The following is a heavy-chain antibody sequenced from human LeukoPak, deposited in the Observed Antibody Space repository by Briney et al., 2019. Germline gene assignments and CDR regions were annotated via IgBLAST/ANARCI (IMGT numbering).Heavy chain of an antibody. CDR2: INSRSSTI. D-gene: IGHD1-26*01. CDR3: AREVGTPQAFDI. Sequence: GGSLRLSCAASRFTFSNYGVNWVRQAPGKGIEWVSYINSRSSTIYYPHSVTGRFPISRANPNNSLYLQMNSLKAEDTAIYYCAREVGTPQAFDIWGQGTMVTVSS. J-gene: IGHJ3*02. V-gene: IGHV3-48*01. CDR1: RFTFSNYG.